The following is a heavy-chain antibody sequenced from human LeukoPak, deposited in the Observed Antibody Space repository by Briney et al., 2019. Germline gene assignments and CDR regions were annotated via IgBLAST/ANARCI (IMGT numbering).Heavy chain of an antibody. CDR3: ARDRAWNYFDY. CDR2: ISNDGSRK. D-gene: IGHD3-3*01. Sequence: PGRSLRLSCAPSGFTSSRHGMHWVRQAPGKGLEWVAIISNDGSRKYYAHSVEGRFTISRDNSKNTLYLQMDSLRAEGTAVYYCARDRAWNYFDYWGQGTLVTVSS. CDR1: GFTSSRHG. V-gene: IGHV3-30*03. J-gene: IGHJ4*02.